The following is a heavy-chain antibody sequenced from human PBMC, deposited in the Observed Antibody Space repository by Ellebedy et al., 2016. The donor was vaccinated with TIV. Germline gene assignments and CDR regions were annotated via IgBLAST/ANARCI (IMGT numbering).Heavy chain of an antibody. CDR1: GYSFSTYW. J-gene: IGHJ4*02. CDR2: IYPSNSET. CDR3: ARRNGGDYTDY. V-gene: IGHV5-51*01. Sequence: ASVKASCKGSGYSFSTYWIGWVRQMPGKGLEWMGMIYPSNSETRYSPSFQGQVTISADKSIGTAYLHWSSLKASDTAMYYCARRNGGDYTDYWGQGTLVTVSS. D-gene: IGHD3-16*01.